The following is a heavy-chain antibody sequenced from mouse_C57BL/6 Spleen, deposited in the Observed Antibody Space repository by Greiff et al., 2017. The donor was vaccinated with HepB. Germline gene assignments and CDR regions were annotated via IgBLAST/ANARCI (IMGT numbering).Heavy chain of an antibody. CDR1: GFSLTSYG. CDR3: AKHRYDTPFAY. CDR2: IWGGGST. V-gene: IGHV2-9*01. J-gene: IGHJ3*01. D-gene: IGHD2-3*01. Sequence: QVQLKESGPGLVAPSQSLFIPCTVSGFSLTSYGVDWVRQPTGKGLEWLGVIWGGGSTNYNSALMSRLSISKDNAKSQVFLQMISLQTDDTAMYYCAKHRYDTPFAYWGQGTLVTVSS.